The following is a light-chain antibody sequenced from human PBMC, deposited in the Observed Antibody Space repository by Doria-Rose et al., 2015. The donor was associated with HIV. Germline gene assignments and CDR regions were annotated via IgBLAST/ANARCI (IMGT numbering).Light chain of an antibody. J-gene: IGKJ5*01. Sequence: EIVLTQSPETLSASPGESATLSCRASQSVSTDLAWYQHKPGQAPRLLIWGASTRATDIPARFSGSGSGTEFTLTISSLQSEDFAIYFCRQYNNWPTFGQGTRLDIK. CDR1: QSVSTD. CDR3: RQYNNWPT. V-gene: IGKV3-15*01. CDR2: GAS.